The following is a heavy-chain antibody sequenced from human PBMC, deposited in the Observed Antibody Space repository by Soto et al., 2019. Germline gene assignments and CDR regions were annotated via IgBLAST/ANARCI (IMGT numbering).Heavy chain of an antibody. D-gene: IGHD5-12*01. CDR2: VYYNGNT. J-gene: IGHJ6*02. CDR3: ARECTVATIGGGMDV. Sequence: SETLSLTCTVSGGSISSSSYYWGWIRQPPGKGLEWIGSVYYNGNTYYDPSLKSRVTISVDTSRNQFSLKLSSVTAADTAVYYCARECTVATIGGGMDVWGQGTKVTVSS. CDR1: GGSISSSSYY. V-gene: IGHV4-39*02.